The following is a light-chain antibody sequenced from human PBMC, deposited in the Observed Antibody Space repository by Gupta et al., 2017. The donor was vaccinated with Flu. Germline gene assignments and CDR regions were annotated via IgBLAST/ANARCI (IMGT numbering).Light chain of an antibody. Sequence: SITISCTGTSNDIGNYDHVSWYQEHPAKAPKLLIYEATKRPSGVSNRFSGSKSHSTAYLTISGLQAEDEADYFCLSYESNTKWVFGAGTKLTVL. CDR3: LSYESNTKWV. CDR2: EAT. CDR1: SNDIGNYDH. V-gene: IGLV2-14*02. J-gene: IGLJ3*02.